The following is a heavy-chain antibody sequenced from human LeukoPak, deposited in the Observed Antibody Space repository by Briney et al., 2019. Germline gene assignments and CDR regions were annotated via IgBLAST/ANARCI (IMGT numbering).Heavy chain of an antibody. V-gene: IGHV3-15*01. CDR1: GFTFSNAW. D-gene: IGHD3-16*01. CDR2: IKSKTDGGTT. CDR3: TTDHAPWGPQVNFDY. Sequence: GGSLRLSCAASGFTFSNAWMSWVRQAPGKGLEWVGRIKSKTDGGTTDYAAPVKGRFTISRDDSKNTLYLQMNSLKTEDTAVYYCTTDHAPWGPQVNFDYWGQGTLVTVSS. J-gene: IGHJ4*02.